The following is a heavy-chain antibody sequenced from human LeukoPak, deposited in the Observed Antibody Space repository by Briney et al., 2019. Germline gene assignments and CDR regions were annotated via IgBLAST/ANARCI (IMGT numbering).Heavy chain of an antibody. Sequence: SVKVSCKSSGGSFSNYAISWVRQAPGQGLEWMGGIIPIFDTTLYAQKFQGRVTISADKSTSTAYMDLSSLRSDDTAVYYCTRAIGVLDAFDLWGQGTMVSVTS. D-gene: IGHD3-3*01. V-gene: IGHV1-69*06. CDR3: TRAIGVLDAFDL. CDR1: GGSFSNYA. CDR2: IIPIFDTT. J-gene: IGHJ3*01.